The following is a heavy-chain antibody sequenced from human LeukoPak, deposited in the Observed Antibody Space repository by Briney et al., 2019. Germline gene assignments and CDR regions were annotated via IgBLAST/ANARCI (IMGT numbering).Heavy chain of an antibody. CDR3: ARLLYRYYFDY. CDR1: GGSISSSSYY. D-gene: IGHD4-11*01. CDR2: IYYSGST. J-gene: IGHJ4*02. Sequence: SETLSLTCTASGGSISSSSYYWGWIRQPPGKGLEWIGSIYYSGSTYYNPSLKSRVTISVDTSKNQFSLKLSSVTAADTAVYYCARLLYRYYFDYWGQGTLVTVSS. V-gene: IGHV4-39*01.